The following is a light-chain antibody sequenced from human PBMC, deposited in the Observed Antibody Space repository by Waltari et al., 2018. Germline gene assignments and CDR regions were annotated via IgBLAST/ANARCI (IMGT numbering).Light chain of an antibody. J-gene: IGKJ1*01. V-gene: IGKV1-5*03. CDR1: QSIDTW. CDR2: RAS. CDR3: QQYNSDSRT. Sequence: DIQMTQSPSTLSASVGDRVTLTCRASQSIDTWLAWYQQKPGKAPKLLIYRASSLESGVPSRFSGSGSGTEFTLTISSLQPDDSATYYCQQYNSDSRTFGQGTKVEIK.